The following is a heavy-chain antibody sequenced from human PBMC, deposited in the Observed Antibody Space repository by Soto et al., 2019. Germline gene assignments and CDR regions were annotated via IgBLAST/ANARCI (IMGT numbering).Heavy chain of an antibody. CDR2: IWYDGSNK. CDR1: GFTFSSYG. CDR3: ARDSSSQKFGMDV. J-gene: IGHJ6*02. V-gene: IGHV3-33*01. Sequence: QVQLVESGGGVVQPGRSLRLSCAASGFTFSSYGMHWVRQAPGKGLEWVAVIWYDGSNKYYADSVKGRFTISRDNSKDTLYLQMNSLRAEDTAVYYCARDSSSQKFGMDVWGQGTTVTVSS. D-gene: IGHD6-13*01.